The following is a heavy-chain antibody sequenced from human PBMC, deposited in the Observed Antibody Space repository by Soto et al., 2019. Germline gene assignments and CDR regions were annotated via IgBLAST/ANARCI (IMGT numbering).Heavy chain of an antibody. CDR3: ARGGKSMVRGVTYGGYYYYYYMDV. J-gene: IGHJ6*03. CDR1: CGSFSGYY. D-gene: IGHD3-10*01. V-gene: IGHV4-34*01. Sequence: PSETLSLTCAVYCGSFSGYYWSWIRQPPGKGLEWIGEINHSGSTNYNPSLKSRVTISVDTSKNQFSLKLSSVTAADTAVYYCARGGKSMVRGVTYGGYYYYYYMDVWGKGTTVTVSS. CDR2: INHSGST.